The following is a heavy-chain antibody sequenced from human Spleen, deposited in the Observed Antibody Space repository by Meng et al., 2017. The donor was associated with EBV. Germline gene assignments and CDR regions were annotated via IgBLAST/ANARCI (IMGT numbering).Heavy chain of an antibody. CDR1: GESFPGYS. Sequence: LQPWGAGRLKPSEPLSLSSAVYGESFPGYSWGWIRQPPGKGLEWIGEVSHSGGSNYNAPLKSRVTISMDTSVNQISLRLDSVTAADTAVYYCARGTIRGNRRYMEYYHYWGQGTLVTVSS. J-gene: IGHJ4*02. CDR2: VSHSGGS. CDR3: ARGTIRGNRRYMEYYHY. V-gene: IGHV4-34*02. D-gene: IGHD3-3*02.